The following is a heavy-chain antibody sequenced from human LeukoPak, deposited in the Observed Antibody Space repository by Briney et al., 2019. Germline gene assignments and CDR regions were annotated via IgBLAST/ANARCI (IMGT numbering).Heavy chain of an antibody. CDR1: GFTFSSYA. J-gene: IGHJ6*02. V-gene: IGHV3-23*01. Sequence: GGSLRLSCAASGFTFSSYAMSWVRQAPGKGLEWVSAISGSGGSTYYADSVKGRFTISRDNSKNTLYLQMNSLRAEDTAVYYCAKEGYSGYDFSGYYYAMDVWGQGTTVTVSS. CDR2: ISGSGGST. D-gene: IGHD5-12*01. CDR3: AKEGYSGYDFSGYYYAMDV.